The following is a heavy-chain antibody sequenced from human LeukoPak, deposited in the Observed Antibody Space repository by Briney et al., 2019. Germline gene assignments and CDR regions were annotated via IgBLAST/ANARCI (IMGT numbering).Heavy chain of an antibody. J-gene: IGHJ6*04. CDR3: AELGITMIGGV. CDR2: ISSSGSTI. D-gene: IGHD3-10*02. V-gene: IGHV3-48*03. CDR1: GFTFSSYE. Sequence: GGSLRLSCAASGFTFSSYEMNWVRQAPGKGLEWVSYISSSGSTIYYADSVKGRFTISRDNAKNSLYLQVNSLRAEDTAVYYCAELGITMIGGVWGKGATVTISS.